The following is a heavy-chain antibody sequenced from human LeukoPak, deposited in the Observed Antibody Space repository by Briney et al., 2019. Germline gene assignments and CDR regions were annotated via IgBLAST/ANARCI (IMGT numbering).Heavy chain of an antibody. CDR1: GYTFTSHL. CDR2: ISPRGTYT. J-gene: IGHJ6*02. D-gene: IGHD2-2*01. V-gene: IGHV1-46*01. Sequence: ASVKVSCKASGYTFTSHLVHWVRQAPGQGLEYMGIISPRGTYTDYAQKFRGRVTMTSDTSTSTVYMELSSLRSDDTAVYYCARVSPFHCSSTSCYYGEGYYYGMDVWGQGTTVTVSS. CDR3: ARVSPFHCSSTSCYYGEGYYYGMDV.